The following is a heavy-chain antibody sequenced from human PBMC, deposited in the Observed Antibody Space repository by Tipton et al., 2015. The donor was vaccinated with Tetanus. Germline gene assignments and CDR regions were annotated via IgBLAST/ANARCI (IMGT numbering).Heavy chain of an antibody. D-gene: IGHD1-26*01. J-gene: IGHJ4*02. V-gene: IGHV4-4*07. CDR1: GGSISSYY. CDR2: LYTSGSA. Sequence: TLSLTCTVSGGSISSYYWTWIRQPAGKGLEWIGRLYTSGSANYNPSLKSRVTMSVDTSKNQFSLKLSSVTAADTAVYYCARDIEEVGATKYFDYWGQGTLVTVSS. CDR3: ARDIEEVGATKYFDY.